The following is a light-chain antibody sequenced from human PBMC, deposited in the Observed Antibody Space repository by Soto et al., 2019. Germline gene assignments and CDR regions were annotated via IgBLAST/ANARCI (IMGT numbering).Light chain of an antibody. V-gene: IGLV2-23*01. CDR3: CSYADSRASPYV. J-gene: IGLJ1*01. Sequence: HSALTQPASVSGSPGQSITISCTGPSSDVGRYILVSWYQQHPGKAPKLIIYDGIKRPSGVSNRFSGSQSGNTASLTISGLQAEDEADYYCCSYADSRASPYVFGTGTKVTVL. CDR2: DGI. CDR1: SSDVGRYIL.